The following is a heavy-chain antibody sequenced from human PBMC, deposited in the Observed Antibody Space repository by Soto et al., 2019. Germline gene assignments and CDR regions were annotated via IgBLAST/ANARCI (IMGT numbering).Heavy chain of an antibody. CDR1: GFTFNTYA. CDR2: ISSDGSTQ. D-gene: IGHD5-18*01. V-gene: IGHV3-30-3*01. CDR3: ARESAYSQRPMYYWYVDF. J-gene: IGHJ2*01. Sequence: QVQVGESWGGVVQPGRSLRLSCAASGFTFNTYAMDWVRQAPGKGLEWVALISSDGSTQYYAESVKGRFTISRDNSKNTLYLQMNRLRVEDTAVYYGARESAYSQRPMYYWYVDFWGRGTLVPVSS.